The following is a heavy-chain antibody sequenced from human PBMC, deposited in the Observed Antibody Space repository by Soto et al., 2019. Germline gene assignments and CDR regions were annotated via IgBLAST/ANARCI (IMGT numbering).Heavy chain of an antibody. D-gene: IGHD3-9*01. V-gene: IGHV3-7*03. Sequence: EMQLVESGGGLVQPGGSLRLSCAGSGLTFRNDWLSWVRQAPGKGLEWVANINQDGSERYYVDSVRGRFTISRDNVENSLYLQLNSLRPEDTAVYYCARGGGVDILTGYPGMDVWGQGTTVTVSS. CDR2: INQDGSER. CDR3: ARGGGVDILTGYPGMDV. CDR1: GLTFRNDW. J-gene: IGHJ6*02.